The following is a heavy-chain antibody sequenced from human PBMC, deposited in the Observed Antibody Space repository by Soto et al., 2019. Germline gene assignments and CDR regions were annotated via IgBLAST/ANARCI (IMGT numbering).Heavy chain of an antibody. J-gene: IGHJ6*02. V-gene: IGHV1-3*01. CDR1: GYTFTSYG. CDR3: ARDIIESRAYYHHYYYGMDV. Sequence: ASVNVSCKASGYTFTSYGVHWVRQASGQRLEWTGWINAGNGNTKYSEKFQGRVTITRDTSASTAYLELSSLRSEDTAVYYCARDIIESRAYYHHYYYGMDVWGQATTVTVSS. D-gene: IGHD3-22*01. CDR2: INAGNGNT.